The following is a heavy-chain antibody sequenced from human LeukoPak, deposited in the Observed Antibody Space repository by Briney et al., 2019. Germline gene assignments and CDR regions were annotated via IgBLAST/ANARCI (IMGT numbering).Heavy chain of an antibody. J-gene: IGHJ1*01. CDR2: INTNTGNP. V-gene: IGHV7-4-1*02. CDR3: ARDYSAEYFQH. CDR1: GYTFTSYA. D-gene: IGHD2-21*01. Sequence: GASVKVSCKASGYTFTSYAMNWVRQAPGQGLEWMGWINTNTGNPTYAQGFTGRFVFSLDTSFSTAYLQISSLRAEDTAVYYCARDYSAEYFQHWGQGTLVTVSS.